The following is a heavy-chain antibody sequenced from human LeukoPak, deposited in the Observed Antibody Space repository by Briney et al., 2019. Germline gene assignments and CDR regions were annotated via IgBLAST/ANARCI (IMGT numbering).Heavy chain of an antibody. V-gene: IGHV1-2*02. D-gene: IGHD3-10*01. Sequence: GGSLRLSCAASGFSFTSYGMHWVRQAPGQGLEWMGWINPNSGGTNYAQKFQGRVTMTRDTSISTAYMELSRLRSDDTAVYYCARWVLGELAPFDYWGQGTLVTVSS. CDR1: GFSFTSYG. J-gene: IGHJ4*02. CDR3: ARWVLGELAPFDY. CDR2: INPNSGGT.